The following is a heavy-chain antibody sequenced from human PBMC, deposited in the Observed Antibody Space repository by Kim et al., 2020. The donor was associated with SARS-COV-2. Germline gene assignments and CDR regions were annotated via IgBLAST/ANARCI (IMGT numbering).Heavy chain of an antibody. CDR3: AKNEATVTTSGFDS. V-gene: IGHV3-23*01. J-gene: IGHJ4*02. Sequence: YTAYVEGRFTVSRDNSKNTLYRQMDSLRGDDTAVYYCAKNEATVTTSGFDSWGQGTLVTASS. D-gene: IGHD4-17*01.